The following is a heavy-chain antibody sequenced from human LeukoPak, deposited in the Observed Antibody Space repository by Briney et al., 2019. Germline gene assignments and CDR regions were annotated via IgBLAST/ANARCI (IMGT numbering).Heavy chain of an antibody. Sequence: SGGSLRLSCAASGFTFSDYYMSWIRQAPGKGLEWVSYIGSSGSTIYYADSVKGRFTISRDNAKNSLYLQMNSLRAEDTAVYYCARASGGMVRANWFDPWGQGTLVTVSS. J-gene: IGHJ5*02. CDR1: GFTFSDYY. CDR3: ARASGGMVRANWFDP. V-gene: IGHV3-11*01. CDR2: IGSSGSTI. D-gene: IGHD3-10*01.